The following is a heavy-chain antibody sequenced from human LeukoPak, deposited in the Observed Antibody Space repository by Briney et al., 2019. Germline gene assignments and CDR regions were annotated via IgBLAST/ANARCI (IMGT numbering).Heavy chain of an antibody. D-gene: IGHD2-2*01. CDR2: ISSGGGTIK. J-gene: IGHJ4*02. V-gene: IGHV3-48*03. CDR1: GCTFSNYD. Sequence: PGGSLRLSCASSGCTFSNYDMNWVRQAPGKGLEWVSHISSGGGTIKYYADSLKGRFTISRDNAKNSLYLQMNSLRAEDTAVYYCARRYCSSTDCLFDYWGQGTLVTVSS. CDR3: ARRYCSSTDCLFDY.